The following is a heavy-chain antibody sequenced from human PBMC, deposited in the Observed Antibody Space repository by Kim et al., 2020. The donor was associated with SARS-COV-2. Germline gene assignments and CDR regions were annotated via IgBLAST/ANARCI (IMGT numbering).Heavy chain of an antibody. V-gene: IGHV4-59*01. CDR1: GGSISSYY. J-gene: IGHJ5*02. CDR2: IYYSGST. D-gene: IGHD6-13*01. Sequence: SETLSLTCTVSGGSISSYYWSWIRQPPGKGLEWIGYIYYSGSTNYNPSLKSRVTISVDTSKNQFSLKLSSVTAADTAGYYCARAMPPGYSSSWYWFDPWGQGTLVTVSS. CDR3: ARAMPPGYSSSWYWFDP.